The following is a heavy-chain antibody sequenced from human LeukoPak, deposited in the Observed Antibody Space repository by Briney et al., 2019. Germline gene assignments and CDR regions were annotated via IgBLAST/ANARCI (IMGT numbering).Heavy chain of an antibody. V-gene: IGHV3-74*01. J-gene: IGHJ4*02. CDR3: VIDLGDYNDF. Sequence: GGSLRLSCAVSGITFSSYWMHWVRQDPGRGLLWVSRINTQGTYTNYADSVKGRFTFSRDNAKNTLYLQMSSLRADDTAVYYCVIDLGDYNDFWGQGTLVSVSS. CDR1: GITFSSYW. D-gene: IGHD2-15*01. CDR2: INTQGTYT.